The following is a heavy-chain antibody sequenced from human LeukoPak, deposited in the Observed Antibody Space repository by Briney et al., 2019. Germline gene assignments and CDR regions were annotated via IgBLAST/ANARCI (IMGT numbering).Heavy chain of an antibody. V-gene: IGHV4-39*01. CDR3: ARQCSSSWDPNHYYYYMDV. J-gene: IGHJ6*03. Sequence: SETLSLTCTVAGGSISNSSYYWGWIRPPPGKGLEWIGSIYYSGSTYYNPSPKSRVTISVDTSKNQFPLKLTSVTAADTAVYYCARQCSSSWDPNHYYYYMDVWGKGTTVTVSS. CDR1: GGSISNSSYY. D-gene: IGHD2-2*01. CDR2: IYYSGST.